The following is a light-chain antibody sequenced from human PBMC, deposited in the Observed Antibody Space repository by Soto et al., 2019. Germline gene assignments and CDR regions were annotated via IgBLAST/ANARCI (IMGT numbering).Light chain of an antibody. V-gene: IGLV2-14*01. CDR1: SSDVGGYNY. Sequence: QSALTQPASVSGSPGQSITISCTGTSSDVGGYNYVSWYQQHPGKAPKLIIFEVSYRPSGISNRFSASKSGDTASLTISGLQADDEADYYCCSYTDSRTHIFGSGPKVTVL. CDR3: CSYTDSRTHI. CDR2: EVS. J-gene: IGLJ1*01.